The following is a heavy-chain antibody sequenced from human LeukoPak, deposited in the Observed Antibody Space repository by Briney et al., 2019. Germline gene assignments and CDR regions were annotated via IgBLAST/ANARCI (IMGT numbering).Heavy chain of an antibody. Sequence: SETLSLTCTVSGGSISSSSYYWGWIRQPAGKGLEWIGSIYYSGSTYYNPPLKSRVTISVDTSKNQFSLKLSSVTAADTAVYYCARENCSGGSCYSIYYYYYMDVWGKGTTVTVSS. J-gene: IGHJ6*03. CDR3: ARENCSGGSCYSIYYYYYMDV. D-gene: IGHD2-15*01. CDR2: IYYSGST. V-gene: IGHV4-39*07. CDR1: GGSISSSSYY.